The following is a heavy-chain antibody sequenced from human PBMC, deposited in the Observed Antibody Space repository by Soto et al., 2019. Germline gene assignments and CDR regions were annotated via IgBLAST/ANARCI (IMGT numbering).Heavy chain of an antibody. CDR2: IKPDGSDE. V-gene: IGHV3-7*01. CDR3: ARDPPSYDDSFDI. CDR1: GIVFSNYW. D-gene: IGHD3-3*01. Sequence: PGGSLRLSCAASGIVFSNYWMTWVRQAPGKGLEWVANIKPDGSDEYYVESVKGRFTISRDNSKSALYLQMNSLRAEDTALYYCARDPPSYDDSFDIWDQATMVTDSS. J-gene: IGHJ3*02.